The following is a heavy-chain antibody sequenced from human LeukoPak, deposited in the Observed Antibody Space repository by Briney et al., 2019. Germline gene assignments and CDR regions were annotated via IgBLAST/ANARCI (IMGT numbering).Heavy chain of an antibody. CDR1: GYTFTGYY. CDR3: AAGGHDSGSDSFDY. J-gene: IGHJ4*02. CDR2: INPNSGGT. Sequence: ASVKVSCKASGYTFTGYYMHWVRQAPGQGLEWMGWINPNSGGTNYAQKFQERVTITRDMSTSTAYMELSSLRSEDTAVYYCAAGGHDSGSDSFDYWGQGTLVTVSS. V-gene: IGHV1-2*02. D-gene: IGHD1-26*01.